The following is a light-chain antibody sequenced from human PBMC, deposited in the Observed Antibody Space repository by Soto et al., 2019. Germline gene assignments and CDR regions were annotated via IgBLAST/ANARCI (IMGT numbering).Light chain of an antibody. CDR1: QSVRSSY. Sequence: EIVLTQSPGTLSLSPGERATLSCRASQSVRSSYLAWYQQKPGQAPRLLIYGASTMATGIPDRFSGSGSGTDFTLTISRLEPEDFVVYYCQQYGSSPYTFGQGTKLDIK. CDR3: QQYGSSPYT. CDR2: GAS. V-gene: IGKV3-20*01. J-gene: IGKJ2*01.